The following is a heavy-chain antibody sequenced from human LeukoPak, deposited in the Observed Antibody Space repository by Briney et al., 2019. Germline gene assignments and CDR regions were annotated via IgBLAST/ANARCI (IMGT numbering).Heavy chain of an antibody. CDR1: GGSFSGYY. CDR2: INHSGST. J-gene: IGHJ5*02. CDR3: ARGCSSTSCHNWFDP. V-gene: IGHV4-34*01. D-gene: IGHD2-2*01. Sequence: SETLSLTCAVYGGSFSGYYWSWIRQPPGKGLEWIGEINHSGSTNYNPSLKSRVTISVDTSKNQFSLKLSSVTAADTAVYYCARGCSSTSCHNWFDPWGQGTLVTVSS.